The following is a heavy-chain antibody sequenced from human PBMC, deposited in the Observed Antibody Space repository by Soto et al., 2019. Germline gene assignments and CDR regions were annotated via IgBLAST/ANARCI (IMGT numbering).Heavy chain of an antibody. J-gene: IGHJ6*02. CDR2: INPGGGSA. D-gene: IGHD6-19*01. CDR3: ARDTSGWSLNGLDV. V-gene: IGHV1-46*01. CDR1: GSASTRYY. Sequence: QVDLVQSGAEVKKPGASVTISCKASGSASTRYYIHWVRQAPGRGLEWMGIINPGGGSASYAQKFQDRGTIGKDTSTGTVYMDLRSLRTEDTAVYYCARDTSGWSLNGLDVWGQGTTVNGSS.